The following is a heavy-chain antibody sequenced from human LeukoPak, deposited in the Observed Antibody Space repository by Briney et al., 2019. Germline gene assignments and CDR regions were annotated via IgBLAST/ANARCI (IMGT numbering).Heavy chain of an antibody. CDR2: ISPNSGGT. CDR3: ARGSGYCSGGSCYWFDP. D-gene: IGHD2-15*01. Sequence: ASVKVSCKASGYTFTGYYMHWVRQAPGQGLEWMGWISPNSGGTNYAQKFQGRVTMTRDTSISTAYMELSRLRSDDTAVYYCARGSGYCSGGSCYWFDPWGQGTLVTVSS. J-gene: IGHJ5*02. V-gene: IGHV1-2*02. CDR1: GYTFTGYY.